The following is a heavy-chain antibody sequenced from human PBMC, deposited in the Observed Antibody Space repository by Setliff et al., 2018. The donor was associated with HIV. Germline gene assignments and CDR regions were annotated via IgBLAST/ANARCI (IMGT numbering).Heavy chain of an antibody. CDR1: GGSISTSRYY. CDR2: DY. V-gene: IGHV4-39*02. J-gene: IGHJ3*01. Sequence: KASETLSLTCTVSGGSISTSRYYWGWIRQPPGKGLEWIGSDYYNPSLKSRVIISVDTSRNHFSLTLNSVTAADTAIYYCARTNKAAPASAGFDVWGQGTMVTVSS. CDR3: ARTNKAAPASAGFDV. D-gene: IGHD6-25*01.